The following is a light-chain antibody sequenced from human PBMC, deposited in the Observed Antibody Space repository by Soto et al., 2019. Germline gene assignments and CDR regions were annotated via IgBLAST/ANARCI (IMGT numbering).Light chain of an antibody. J-gene: IGLJ2*01. CDR2: EGS. Sequence: QSALTQPASVSGSSGQSITISCTGASSDVGSYNLVSWYQQLPGEAPKLMIYEGSKQPSGVSNRFSGSKSGNTASLTISGLQAEDEPDYYCCSFERSITLVFGGGTKLTVL. CDR3: CSFERSITLV. CDR1: SSDVGSYNL. V-gene: IGLV2-23*01.